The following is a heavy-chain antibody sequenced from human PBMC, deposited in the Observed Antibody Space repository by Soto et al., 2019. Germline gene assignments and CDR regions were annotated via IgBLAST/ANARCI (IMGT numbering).Heavy chain of an antibody. CDR3: AKAFDHYDSSDYYGGPFDY. V-gene: IGHV3-23*01. CDR1: GFTFSSYA. D-gene: IGHD3-22*01. J-gene: IGHJ4*02. CDR2: ISGSGGST. Sequence: GGSLRLSCAASGFTFSSYAMSWVRQAPGRGLEWVSAISGSGGSTYYADSVKGRFTISRDNSKNTLYLQMNSLRAEDTAVYYCAKAFDHYDSSDYYGGPFDYWGQGTLVTVSS.